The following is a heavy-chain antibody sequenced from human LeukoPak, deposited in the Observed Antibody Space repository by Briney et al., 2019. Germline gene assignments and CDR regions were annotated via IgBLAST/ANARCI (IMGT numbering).Heavy chain of an antibody. V-gene: IGHV4-38-2*01. J-gene: IGHJ4*02. D-gene: IGHD3-22*01. CDR3: AELPPRKGGIRRGYYDSSGYVANDY. Sequence: PSETLSLTCAVSGYSLSRGYDWGWIRQPPGKGLEWIGRIYHSGSTYYNPSLKSRVTTSVDTPKNQFSLKLSSVTAADTAVYYCAELPPRKGGIRRGYYDSSGYVANDYWGQGTLVTVSS. CDR2: IYHSGST. CDR1: GYSLSRGYD.